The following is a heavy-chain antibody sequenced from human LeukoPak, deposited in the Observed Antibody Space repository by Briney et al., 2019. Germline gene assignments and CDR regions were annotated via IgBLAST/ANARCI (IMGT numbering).Heavy chain of an antibody. V-gene: IGHV1-69*01. J-gene: IGHJ4*02. Sequence: GASVKVSCKASGGTFSSYAISWVRQAPGQGLEWMGGIIPILGTANYAQKFQGRVTITADESTSTAYMELSSLRSEDTAVYYCASDIVGATDYWGQGTLVTVSS. CDR2: IIPILGTA. CDR1: GGTFSSYA. D-gene: IGHD1-26*01. CDR3: ASDIVGATDY.